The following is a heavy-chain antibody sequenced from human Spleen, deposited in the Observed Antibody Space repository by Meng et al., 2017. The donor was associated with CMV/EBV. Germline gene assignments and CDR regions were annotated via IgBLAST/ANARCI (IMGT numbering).Heavy chain of an antibody. CDR1: GFIFSDYW. CDR2: INNDGSSA. V-gene: IGHV3-74*01. D-gene: IGHD3-3*01. Sequence: GESLKISCAASGFIFSDYWMHWVRQAPGKGLEWVSHINNDGSSATYADSVKGRFTISRDNAKNTLYLQMNSLRAEDTAVYYCARDPSYGYYDFWSGYSGMDVWGQGTTVTVSS. J-gene: IGHJ6*02. CDR3: ARDPSYGYYDFWSGYSGMDV.